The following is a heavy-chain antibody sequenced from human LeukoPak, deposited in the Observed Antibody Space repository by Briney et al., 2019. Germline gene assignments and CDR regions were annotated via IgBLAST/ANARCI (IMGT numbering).Heavy chain of an antibody. Sequence: SVKVSCKASGYTFTSYDINWVRQATGQGLEWMGWMNPNSGNTGYAQKFQGRVTITRNTSISTAYMELSSLRSEDTAVYYCARGRGSSWWGYYYYMDVWGKGTTVTVSS. J-gene: IGHJ6*03. V-gene: IGHV1-8*01. CDR1: GYTFTSYD. CDR2: MNPNSGNT. D-gene: IGHD6-13*01. CDR3: ARGRGSSWWGYYYYMDV.